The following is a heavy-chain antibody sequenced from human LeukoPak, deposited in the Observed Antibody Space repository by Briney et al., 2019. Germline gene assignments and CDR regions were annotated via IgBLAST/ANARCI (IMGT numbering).Heavy chain of an antibody. V-gene: IGHV4-59*12. J-gene: IGHJ3*02. CDR2: IYYSGST. CDR3: ARDSGWAYAFDI. D-gene: IGHD6-19*01. CDR1: GGSISSYY. Sequence: PSETLSLTCTVSGGSISSYYWSWIRQPPGKGLEWIGYIYYSGSTNYNPSLKSRVTMSVDTSKNQFSLKLSSVTAADTAVYYCARDSGWAYAFDIWGQGTMVTVSS.